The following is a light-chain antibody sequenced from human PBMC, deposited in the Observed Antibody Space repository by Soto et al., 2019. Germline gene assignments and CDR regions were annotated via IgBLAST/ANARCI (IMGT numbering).Light chain of an antibody. CDR2: DVS. V-gene: IGLV2-14*01. J-gene: IGLJ2*01. Sequence: QSALTQPGSVSGSPGQSITISCTGTSSDVGGYNYVSWYQQHPGKAPKLMIYDVSNRPSGVSNRFSGSKSGNTASLTISGLQAEDEADYYCSSYTSSSTAVVFGGGTQLTVL. CDR3: SSYTSSSTAVV. CDR1: SSDVGGYNY.